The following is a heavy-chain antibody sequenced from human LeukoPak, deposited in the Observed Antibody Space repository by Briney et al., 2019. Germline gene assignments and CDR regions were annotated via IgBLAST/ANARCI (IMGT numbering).Heavy chain of an antibody. V-gene: IGHV3-74*01. CDR2: IKSDGSST. J-gene: IGHJ4*02. D-gene: IGHD3-3*01. Sequence: GGSLRLSCTTSGFSFSGYWMHWVRQAPGKGQVWVSRIKSDGSSTTYADSVKGRFTISRDNARNTLYLQMNSLRAEDTAVYYCAKEGSIFGVVIRPYYFDYWGQGTLVTVSS. CDR3: AKEGSIFGVVIRPYYFDY. CDR1: GFSFSGYW.